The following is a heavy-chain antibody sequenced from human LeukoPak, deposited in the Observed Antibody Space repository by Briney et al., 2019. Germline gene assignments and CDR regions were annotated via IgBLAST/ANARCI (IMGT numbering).Heavy chain of an antibody. CDR2: IKQDESEK. Sequence: GGSLRLSCAASGFTFSSYWMSWVRQAPGKGLEWVAIIKQDESEKYYVDSVKGRFTISRDNAKNSLYLQMNSLRAEDTAVYYCARALKGVRRRIAGDTTFEYYYYMDVWGKGTTVTISS. CDR3: ARALKGVRRRIAGDTTFEYYYYMDV. CDR1: GFTFSSYW. J-gene: IGHJ6*03. D-gene: IGHD1-26*01. V-gene: IGHV3-7*01.